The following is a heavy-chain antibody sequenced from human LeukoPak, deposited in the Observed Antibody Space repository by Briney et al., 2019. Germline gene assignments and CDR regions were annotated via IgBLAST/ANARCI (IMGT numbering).Heavy chain of an antibody. Sequence: GGSPRLSCAASGFTFSSYGMHWVRQAPGKGLEWVAVIWYDGSNKYYADSVKGRFTISRDNSKNTLYLQMNSLRAEDTAVYYCARGDSSSWYRNYYYGMDVWGQGTTVIVSS. D-gene: IGHD6-13*01. V-gene: IGHV3-33*01. CDR3: ARGDSSSWYRNYYYGMDV. CDR2: IWYDGSNK. J-gene: IGHJ6*02. CDR1: GFTFSSYG.